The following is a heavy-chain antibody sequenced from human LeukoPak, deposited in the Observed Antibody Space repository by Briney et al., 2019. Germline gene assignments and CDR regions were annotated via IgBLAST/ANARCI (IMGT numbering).Heavy chain of an antibody. CDR2: IYTSGST. D-gene: IGHD3-3*01. J-gene: IGHJ6*02. CDR1: GGSFSGYY. Sequence: TPSETLSLTCAVYGGSFSGYYWSWIRQPPGKGLEWIGRIYTSGSTNYNPSLKSRVTMSVDTSKNQFSLKLSSVTAADTAVYYCARDTIPDYDFWSGYYLGIGYYGMDVWGQGTTVTVSS. CDR3: ARDTIPDYDFWSGYYLGIGYYGMDV. V-gene: IGHV4-59*10.